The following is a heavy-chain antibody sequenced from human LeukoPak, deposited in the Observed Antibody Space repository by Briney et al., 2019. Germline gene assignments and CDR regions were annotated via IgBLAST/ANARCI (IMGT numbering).Heavy chain of an antibody. CDR2: INPSGGST. D-gene: IGHD1/OR15-1a*01. V-gene: IGHV1-46*03. CDR3: ARDGTPGWNTLGNRWFDP. J-gene: IGHJ5*02. CDR1: GYTFTSYY. Sequence: ASVKVSCKASGYTFTSYYMHWVRQAPGQGLKWMGIINPSGGSTSYAQKFQGRVTMTRDTSTSTVYMELSSLRSEDTAVYYCARDGTPGWNTLGNRWFDPWGQGTLVTVSS.